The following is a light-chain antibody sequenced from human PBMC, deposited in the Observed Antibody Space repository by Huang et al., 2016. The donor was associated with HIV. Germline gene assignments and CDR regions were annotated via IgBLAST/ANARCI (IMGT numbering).Light chain of an antibody. CDR2: GAS. V-gene: IGKV3-15*01. J-gene: IGKJ1*01. CDR1: QSVSTN. CDR3: QQYNNWPQT. Sequence: EIVMTQSPATLSVSPGERATLSCRASQSVSTNLAWYQQKPGQAPRLLINGASTRVTGIAARFSGSGSGTEFTLTISSLQYEDFAVYYCQQYNNWPQTFGQGTKVDNK.